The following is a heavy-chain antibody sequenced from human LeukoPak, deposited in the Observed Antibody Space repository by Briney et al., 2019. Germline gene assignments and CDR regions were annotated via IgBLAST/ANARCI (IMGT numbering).Heavy chain of an antibody. CDR1: GFTFSSYW. D-gene: IGHD7-27*01. V-gene: IGHV3-23*01. J-gene: IGHJ4*02. Sequence: PGGSLRLSCAASGFTFSSYWMNWARQAPGKGLEWVSSTVSRGTTQYADSVKGRFTVSRDTSKNTLYLQMNSLRVEDTAVYYCAIDPNWGTHSWGQGVLVTVSS. CDR3: AIDPNWGTHS. CDR2: TVSRGTT.